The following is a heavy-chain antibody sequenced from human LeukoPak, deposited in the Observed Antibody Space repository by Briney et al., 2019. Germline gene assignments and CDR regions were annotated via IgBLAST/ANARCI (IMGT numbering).Heavy chain of an antibody. CDR2: INHSGST. J-gene: IGHJ3*02. CDR3: AAPDIGYCSSTSCYNTWGAFDI. Sequence: SETLSLTCAVYGGSFSGYYWSWIRQPPGKGLEWIGEINHSGSTNYNPSLESRVTISVDTSKNQFSLKLSSVTAADTAVYYCAAPDIGYCSSTSCYNTWGAFDIWGQGTMVTVSS. CDR1: GGSFSGYY. D-gene: IGHD2-2*02. V-gene: IGHV4-34*01.